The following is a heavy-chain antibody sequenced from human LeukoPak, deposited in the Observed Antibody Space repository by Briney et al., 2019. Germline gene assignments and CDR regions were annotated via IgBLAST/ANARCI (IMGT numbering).Heavy chain of an antibody. CDR3: ARGRRYDFWSGYYHYYDYMDV. CDR2: IHHSGST. D-gene: IGHD3-3*01. J-gene: IGHJ6*03. Sequence: SETLSLTCAVYGGSFSGYYWSWIRQPPGKGLEWIGEIHHSGSTNYNPSLKSRVTISVDTSKNQFSLKLSSVTAADTAVYYCARGRRYDFWSGYYHYYDYMDVWGKGTTVTVSS. V-gene: IGHV4-34*01. CDR1: GGSFSGYY.